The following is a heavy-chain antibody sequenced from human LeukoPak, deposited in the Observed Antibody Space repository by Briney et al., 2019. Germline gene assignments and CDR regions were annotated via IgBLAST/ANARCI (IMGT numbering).Heavy chain of an antibody. J-gene: IGHJ5*02. Sequence: GGTLRLSCAASGFTFSSYGMSWVRQAPGKGLEWVSAISGGGGVTYYADSVKGRFTISRDNFKNTLYLQMNSLRGEDTAVYYCARGKRRITIFGVVTKIINWFDPWGQGTLVTVSS. CDR2: ISGGGGVT. CDR1: GFTFSSYG. CDR3: ARGKRRITIFGVVTKIINWFDP. V-gene: IGHV3-23*01. D-gene: IGHD3-3*01.